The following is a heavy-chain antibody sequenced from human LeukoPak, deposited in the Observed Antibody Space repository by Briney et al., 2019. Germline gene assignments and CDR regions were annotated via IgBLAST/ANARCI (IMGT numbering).Heavy chain of an antibody. CDR3: ARTHYDILTGYYADY. Sequence: PSETLSLTCTVSGGSISSSTYYWGWIRQPPGKGLEWIASIYSSGSTYYNPSLKSRVTISVDTSKNQFSLKLSSVTAADTAVYYCARTHYDILTGYYADYWGQGTLVTVSS. CDR2: IYSSGST. J-gene: IGHJ4*02. CDR1: GGSISSSTYY. D-gene: IGHD3-9*01. V-gene: IGHV4-39*01.